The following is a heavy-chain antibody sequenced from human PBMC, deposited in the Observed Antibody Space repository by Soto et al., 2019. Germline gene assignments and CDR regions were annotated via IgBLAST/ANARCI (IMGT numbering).Heavy chain of an antibody. V-gene: IGHV3-23*01. D-gene: IGHD2-21*02. CDR2: ISGSGDSR. J-gene: IGHJ4*02. CDR3: ARDWRLDY. Sequence: EVPLLESGGGLVQPGGSLRLSCAASGFTFSSYAMSWARQAPGKGLEWVSDISGSGDSRHHADSVKGRFTISRDNSKNTLYLQMNSLRAEDTAVYYCARDWRLDYWGQGTLVTVSS. CDR1: GFTFSSYA.